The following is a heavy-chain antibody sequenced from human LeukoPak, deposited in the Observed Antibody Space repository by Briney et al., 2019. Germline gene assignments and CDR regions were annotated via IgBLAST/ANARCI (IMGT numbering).Heavy chain of an antibody. D-gene: IGHD2-2*02. Sequence: RPGGSLRLSCAASGFTFSRYSMNWVRQAPGKGLEWVSYISSSSSTIYYADSVKGRFTISRDNAKNSLYLQMNSLRAEDTAMYYCASTYQLLYDDAFDIWGQGTMVTVSS. CDR1: GFTFSRYS. CDR2: ISSSSSTI. J-gene: IGHJ3*02. CDR3: ASTYQLLYDDAFDI. V-gene: IGHV3-48*01.